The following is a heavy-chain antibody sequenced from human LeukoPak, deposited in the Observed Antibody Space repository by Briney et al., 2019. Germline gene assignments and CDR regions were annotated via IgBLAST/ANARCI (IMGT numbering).Heavy chain of an antibody. V-gene: IGHV1-69*04. Sequence: GASVKVSCKASGGTFSSYAISWVRQAPGQGLEWMGRIIPILGIANYAQKFQGRVTITADKSTSTAYMELGSLRSEDTAVYYCARVVDDSRSDYFDYWGQGTLVTVSS. CDR3: ARVVDDSRSDYFDY. D-gene: IGHD3-22*01. CDR1: GGTFSSYA. CDR2: IIPILGIA. J-gene: IGHJ4*02.